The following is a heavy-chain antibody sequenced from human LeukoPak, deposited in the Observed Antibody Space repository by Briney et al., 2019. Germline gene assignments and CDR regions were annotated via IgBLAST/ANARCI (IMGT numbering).Heavy chain of an antibody. Sequence: GGSLRLSCAASGFTFSSYSMNWVRQAPGKGLEWVSSISSSSSYIYYADSVKSRFTISRDNAKNSLYLQMNSLRAEDTAVYYCARVDYGDYLTVDYWGQGTLVTVSS. J-gene: IGHJ4*02. CDR3: ARVDYGDYLTVDY. CDR1: GFTFSSYS. CDR2: ISSSSSYI. V-gene: IGHV3-21*01. D-gene: IGHD4-17*01.